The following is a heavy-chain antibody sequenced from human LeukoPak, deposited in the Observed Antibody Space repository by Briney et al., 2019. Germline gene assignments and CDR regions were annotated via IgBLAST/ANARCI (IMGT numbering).Heavy chain of an antibody. Sequence: PGGSLRLSCAASGFTFSSYAMSWVRQAPGKGLEWVSSLSDIGGSTYYADSVKGRFTISRDNSKNTLFLQMNSLRAEDTAVYYCAKQPDSSGFPSFFDYWGQGTLVTVSS. D-gene: IGHD3-22*01. J-gene: IGHJ4*02. CDR1: GFTFSSYA. CDR3: AKQPDSSGFPSFFDY. V-gene: IGHV3-23*01. CDR2: LSDIGGST.